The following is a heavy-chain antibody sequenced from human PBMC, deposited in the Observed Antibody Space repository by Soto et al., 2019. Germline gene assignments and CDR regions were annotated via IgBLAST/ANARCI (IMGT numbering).Heavy chain of an antibody. J-gene: IGHJ5*02. Sequence: SETLSLTCPVSGGSISGYYWSWIRQPAGKGLELIGRIYTSGSTNYNPSLKSRVTMSVDTSKNQFSLKLSSVTAAATAVYYCARDRREHCLLYNWFDPWGQGALVTVS. CDR1: GGSISGYY. CDR3: ARDRREHCLLYNWFDP. D-gene: IGHD1-26*01. V-gene: IGHV4-4*07. CDR2: IYTSGST.